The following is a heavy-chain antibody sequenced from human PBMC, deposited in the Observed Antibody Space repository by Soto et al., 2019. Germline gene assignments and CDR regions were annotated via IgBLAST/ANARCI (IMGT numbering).Heavy chain of an antibody. CDR2: ISGSGGST. CDR3: AKGYSSGWYVRYYYGMDV. Sequence: PGGSLRLSCAASGFTFSSYAMSWVRQAPGKGLEWVSAISGSGGSTYYADSVKGRFTISRDNSKNTLYLQMNSLRAEDTAVYYCAKGYSSGWYVRYYYGMDVWGQGTTVTVSS. J-gene: IGHJ6*02. CDR1: GFTFSSYA. V-gene: IGHV3-23*01. D-gene: IGHD6-19*01.